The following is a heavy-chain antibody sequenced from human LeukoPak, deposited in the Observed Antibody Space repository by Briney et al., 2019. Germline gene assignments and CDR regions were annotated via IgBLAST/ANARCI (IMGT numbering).Heavy chain of an antibody. CDR3: AKVRDYYGSGSYSRANHHLFDY. Sequence: PGGSLRLSCAASGFTFSSYAMSWVRQAPGKGLEWVSAISGSGGSTYYADSVKGRFTISRDNSKNTLYLQMNSLRAEDTAVYYCAKVRDYYGSGSYSRANHHLFDYWGQGTLVTVSS. V-gene: IGHV3-23*01. D-gene: IGHD3-10*01. CDR1: GFTFSSYA. J-gene: IGHJ4*02. CDR2: ISGSGGST.